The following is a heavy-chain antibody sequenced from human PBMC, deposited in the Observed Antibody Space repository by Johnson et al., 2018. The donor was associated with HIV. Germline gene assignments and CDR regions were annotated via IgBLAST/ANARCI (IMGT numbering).Heavy chain of an antibody. D-gene: IGHD6-6*01. CDR3: ARDRDSIAGAPYSFDF. CDR1: GFTFSSYW. V-gene: IGHV3-7*05. CDR2: IKQDGGER. Sequence: VQLVESGGGLVQPGGSLRLSCVASGFTFSSYWMTWVRQAPGKGLECVANIKQDGGERYYVDSVKGRFTISRDNSKKSLYLQMNSLRAEDTAVYYCARDRDSIAGAPYSFDFWGQGRMVTVSS. J-gene: IGHJ3*01.